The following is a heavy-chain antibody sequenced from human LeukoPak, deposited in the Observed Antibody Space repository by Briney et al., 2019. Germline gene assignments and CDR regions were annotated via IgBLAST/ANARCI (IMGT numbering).Heavy chain of an antibody. J-gene: IGHJ4*02. Sequence: PGGSLRLSCGASGFTFSGSAMHWVRQASGKGLEWVGRIRSKANSYATAYAASVKGRFTISRDDSKNTAYLQMNSLKTEDTAVYYCTLMTTVTPWPGDWGQGTLVTVSS. V-gene: IGHV3-73*01. D-gene: IGHD4-17*01. CDR2: IRSKANSYAT. CDR3: TLMTTVTPWPGD. CDR1: GFTFSGSA.